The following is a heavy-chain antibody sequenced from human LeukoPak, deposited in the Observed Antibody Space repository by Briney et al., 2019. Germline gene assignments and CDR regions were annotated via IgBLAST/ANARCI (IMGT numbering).Heavy chain of an antibody. D-gene: IGHD3-22*01. J-gene: IGHJ5*02. CDR1: GGSISSYY. CDR3: ARDVDYYDSSGYGRSWFDP. V-gene: IGHV4-59*01. CDR2: IYYSGST. Sequence: SETLSLTCTVSGGSISSYYWSWLRQPPGKGLEWLGYIYYSGSTNYNPSRKSRVTISVDTSKNQFSLKLSSVTAADTAVYYCARDVDYYDSSGYGRSWFDPWGQGTLVTVSS.